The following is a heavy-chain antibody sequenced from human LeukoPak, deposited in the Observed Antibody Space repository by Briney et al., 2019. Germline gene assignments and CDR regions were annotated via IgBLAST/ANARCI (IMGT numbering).Heavy chain of an antibody. CDR1: GYSLSSGSYY. J-gene: IGHJ4*02. V-gene: IGHV4-30-4*01. CDR2: IYYSGLT. CDR3: ARLGDTSSK. D-gene: IGHD6-13*01. Sequence: PSQTLSLTCTVSGYSLSSGSYYWSWIRQPPGKGLEWIGYIYYSGLTYYNPSLNSRVTISVDTSKNQFSLQLSSVTAADTAVYYCARLGDTSSKWGQGTLVTVSS.